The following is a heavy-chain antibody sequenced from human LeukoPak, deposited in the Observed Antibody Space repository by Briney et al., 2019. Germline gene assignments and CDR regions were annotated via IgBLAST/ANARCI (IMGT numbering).Heavy chain of an antibody. CDR3: ASGRGYSGYDWGDYFDY. V-gene: IGHV1-69*05. J-gene: IGHJ4*02. D-gene: IGHD5-12*01. Sequence: SVKVSCKASGGTFSSYAISWVRQAPGQGLEWMGGIIPIFGTANYAQKFQGRVTITTDESTSTAYMELSSLRSEDTAVYYCASGRGYSGYDWGDYFDYWGQGTLVTVSS. CDR1: GGTFSSYA. CDR2: IIPIFGTA.